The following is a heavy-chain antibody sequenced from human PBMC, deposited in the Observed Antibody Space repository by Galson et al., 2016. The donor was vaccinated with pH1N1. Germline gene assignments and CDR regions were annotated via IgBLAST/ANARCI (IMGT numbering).Heavy chain of an antibody. CDR2: ISYDGSSK. Sequence: SLRLSCAASGFSFSRYGMHWVRQAPGKGLEWVAVISYDGSSKYYVDHVKGRFSISRDNSKNTLYMEMNSLRAEDTAVYYCVKDGGGHYDNSGSYTAYTHMDVWGRGTTVTVSS. CDR3: VKDGGGHYDNSGSYTAYTHMDV. CDR1: GFSFSRYG. V-gene: IGHV3-30*18. D-gene: IGHD3-22*01. J-gene: IGHJ6*03.